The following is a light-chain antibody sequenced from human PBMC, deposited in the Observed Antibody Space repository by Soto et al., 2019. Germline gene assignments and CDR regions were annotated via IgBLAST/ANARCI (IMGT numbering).Light chain of an antibody. CDR1: SSNIGAGYN. V-gene: IGLV1-40*01. CDR3: QSYDSSLSGFVV. Sequence: QTVVTQPPSVSGAPGQRVTISCTGSSSNIGAGYNVHWYQQLPGTAPKLLIYGNNNRPSGVPDRFSGSKSGTSASLAITGLQAEDEADYYCQSYDSSLSGFVVFGGGPKVTVL. CDR2: GNN. J-gene: IGLJ2*01.